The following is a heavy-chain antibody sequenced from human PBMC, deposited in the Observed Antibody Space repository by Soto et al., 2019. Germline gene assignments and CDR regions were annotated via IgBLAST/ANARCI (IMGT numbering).Heavy chain of an antibody. CDR3: ARARVSPYYFDY. Sequence: EVQLVESGGGLVKPGGSLRLSCAASGFTFSSYSMNWVRQAPGKGLEWVSSISSSSSYICYADSVKGRFTISRDNAKNSLYLQMNSLRAEDTAVYYCARARVSPYYFDYWGQGTLVTVSS. J-gene: IGHJ4*02. V-gene: IGHV3-21*01. CDR2: ISSSSSYI. CDR1: GFTFSSYS.